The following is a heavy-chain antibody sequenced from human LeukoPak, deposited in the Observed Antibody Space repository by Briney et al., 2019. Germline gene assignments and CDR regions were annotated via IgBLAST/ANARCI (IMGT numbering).Heavy chain of an antibody. CDR1: GGSISPYY. Sequence: PSETLSLTCTVSGGSISPYYWSWIRQPPGKGLEWIGYIYYSRTTNYNPSLKSRVTISVDTSKSQFSLKLTSVTAADTALYYCAAGVEMATTGSFDFDYWGQGTLVTVSS. CDR3: AAGVEMATTGSFDFDY. D-gene: IGHD5-24*01. V-gene: IGHV4-59*01. J-gene: IGHJ4*02. CDR2: IYYSRTT.